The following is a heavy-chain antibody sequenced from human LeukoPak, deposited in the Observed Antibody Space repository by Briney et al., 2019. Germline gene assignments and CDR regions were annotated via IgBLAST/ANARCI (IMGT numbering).Heavy chain of an antibody. CDR2: INPNSGGT. CDR3: ARVARRDGYNYFSYYYYYMDV. D-gene: IGHD5-24*01. V-gene: IGHV1-2*02. J-gene: IGHJ6*03. Sequence: ASVKVSCKASGYTFTDYYMHWVRQAPGQGLEWMGWINPNSGGTNYAQKFQGRVTMTRDTSISTAYMELSRLRSDDTAVYYCARVARRDGYNYFSYYYYYMDVWGKGTTVTISS. CDR1: GYTFTDYY.